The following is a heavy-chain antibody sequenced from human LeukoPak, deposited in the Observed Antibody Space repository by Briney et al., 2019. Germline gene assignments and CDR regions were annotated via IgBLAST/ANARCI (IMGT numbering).Heavy chain of an antibody. D-gene: IGHD3-16*02. Sequence: GGSLRLSCAASGFTFSSYVMSWVRQAPGEGLEWVSVISGGGESTYYADSVKGRFTFSRDNSKNTVYLQMDSLRVEDTAVYYCARRGGNYPFFDYWGQGTLVTVSS. J-gene: IGHJ4*02. CDR3: ARRGGNYPFFDY. CDR2: ISGGGEST. CDR1: GFTFSSYV. V-gene: IGHV3-23*01.